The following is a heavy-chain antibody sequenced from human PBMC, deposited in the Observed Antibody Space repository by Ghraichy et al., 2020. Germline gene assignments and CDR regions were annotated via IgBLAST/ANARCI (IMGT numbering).Heavy chain of an antibody. Sequence: SETLSLTCTVSGGSISSYYWSWIRQPPGKGLEWIGYIYYSGSTNYNPSLKSRVTISVDTSKNQFSLKLSSVTAADTAVYYCARVRPSGDYRVLDYWGQGTLVTVSS. CDR2: IYYSGST. V-gene: IGHV4-59*01. CDR1: GGSISSYY. J-gene: IGHJ4*02. CDR3: ARVRPSGDYRVLDY. D-gene: IGHD4-17*01.